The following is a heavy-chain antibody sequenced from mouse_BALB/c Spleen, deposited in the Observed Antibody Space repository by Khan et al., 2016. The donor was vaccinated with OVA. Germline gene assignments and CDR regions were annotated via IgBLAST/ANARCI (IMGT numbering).Heavy chain of an antibody. D-gene: IGHD1-1*01. CDR2: ISGDSNTI. Sequence: EVELVESGGGLVQPGGSRKLSCAASGFTFNSYGMHWVRQAPEKGLEGVAYISGDSNTIYYADTVKGRFTISRDNPKNHLFLQLTCLMSEDTAMYYCATSYFYGYYFDYWGPGTTLTVS. V-gene: IGHV5-17*02. CDR3: ATSYFYGYYFDY. J-gene: IGHJ2*01. CDR1: GFTFNSYG.